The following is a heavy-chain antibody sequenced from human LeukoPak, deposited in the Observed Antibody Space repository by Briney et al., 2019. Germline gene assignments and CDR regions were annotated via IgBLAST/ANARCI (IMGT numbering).Heavy chain of an antibody. Sequence: PSETLSLTCTVSGGSISSYYWSWIRQPPGKGLEWIGYIYYSGSTNYNPSLKSRVTISVDTSKNQFSLKLSSVTAADTAVYYCARLQLGEEPPFDYWGQGTLVTVSS. CDR1: GGSISSYY. CDR3: ARLQLGEEPPFDY. J-gene: IGHJ4*02. D-gene: IGHD3-16*01. V-gene: IGHV4-59*08. CDR2: IYYSGST.